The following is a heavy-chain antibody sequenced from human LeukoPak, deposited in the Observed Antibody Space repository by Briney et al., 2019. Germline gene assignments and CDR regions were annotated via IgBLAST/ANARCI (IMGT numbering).Heavy chain of an antibody. J-gene: IGHJ3*02. CDR1: GGSISSSSYY. Sequence: SETLSLTCTVSGGSISSSSYYWGWIRQPPGKGLEWIGRIYTSGSTNYNPSLKSRVTISVDTSKNQFSLKVNSVTAADSAVYYCARVSPVPNSGSYPSMSFDIWGQGTMVTVSS. CDR3: ARVSPVPNSGSYPSMSFDI. V-gene: IGHV4-39*07. CDR2: IYTSGST. D-gene: IGHD1-26*01.